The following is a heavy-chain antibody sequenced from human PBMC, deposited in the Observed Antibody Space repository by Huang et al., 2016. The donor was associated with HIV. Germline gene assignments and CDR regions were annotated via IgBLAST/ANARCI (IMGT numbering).Heavy chain of an antibody. CDR2: ISWNSANI. J-gene: IGHJ4*02. CDR1: GFRFDNFA. D-gene: IGHD1-26*01. CDR3: VKGDIVGTANFFDY. V-gene: IGHV3-9*01. Sequence: EVQLVESGGNLIQTGGSLRLACAASGFRFDNFAMYWVRQAPGKGLELVSSISWNSANIAYGDSGKGRFTISRDNARNSLYLQMNSLRPDDTALYYCVKGDIVGTANFFDYWGQGTQVSVSS.